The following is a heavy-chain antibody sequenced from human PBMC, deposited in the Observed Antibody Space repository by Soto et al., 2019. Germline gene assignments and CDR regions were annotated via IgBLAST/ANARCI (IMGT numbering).Heavy chain of an antibody. V-gene: IGHV4-59*08. CDR1: GGSISSYY. D-gene: IGHD2-2*01. Sequence: PSETLSLTCTVSGGSISSYYWSWIRQPPGKGLEWIGYIYYSGSTNYNPSLKSRVTISVDTSKNQFSLKLSSVTAADTAVYYCARQIEVVPAALDAFDIWGQGTMVTVSS. CDR2: IYYSGST. CDR3: ARQIEVVPAALDAFDI. J-gene: IGHJ3*02.